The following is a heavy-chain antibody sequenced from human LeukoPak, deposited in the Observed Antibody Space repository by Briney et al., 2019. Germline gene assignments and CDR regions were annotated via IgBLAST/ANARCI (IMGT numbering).Heavy chain of an antibody. CDR3: ARDPYYYGPFDY. D-gene: IGHD3-10*01. CDR2: IYYNGNT. J-gene: IGHJ4*02. Sequence: PSETLSLTCTVSGGSISSSSYYWGWIRQPPGKGLEWIGSIYYNGNTFYNPSLKSRLTISVDTSKNQFSLNMSSVTAADTAVYFCARDPYYYGPFDYWGQGTLVTVSS. V-gene: IGHV4-39*07. CDR1: GGSISSSSYY.